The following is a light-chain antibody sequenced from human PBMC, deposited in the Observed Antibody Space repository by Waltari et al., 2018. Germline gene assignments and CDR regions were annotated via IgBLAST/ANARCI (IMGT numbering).Light chain of an antibody. V-gene: IGKV3-15*01. Sequence: EVVMTQSPAALSVSPGERVTLSCKASQNIDNNLAWYQQKPGQSPRLLIYGASTRATGVPARFSGSGYGTEFTLTISSLQSEDCAVFYCQPYNRWPPLTFGGGTKVEIK. CDR1: QNIDNN. CDR3: QPYNRWPPLT. CDR2: GAS. J-gene: IGKJ4*01.